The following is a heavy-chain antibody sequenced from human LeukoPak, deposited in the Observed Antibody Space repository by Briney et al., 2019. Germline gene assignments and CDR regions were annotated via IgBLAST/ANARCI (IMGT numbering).Heavy chain of an antibody. Sequence: SETLSPTCTVSGGSISSYFWSWIRQPPGKGLEWIGYIYYSGSTNYNPSLKSRDIISVDTSKNQFSLILSSVTAADTAVYYCARQERYYGSGSYTYFQHWGQGTLVTVSS. V-gene: IGHV4-59*08. CDR3: ARQERYYGSGSYTYFQH. D-gene: IGHD3-10*01. J-gene: IGHJ1*01. CDR2: IYYSGST. CDR1: GGSISSYF.